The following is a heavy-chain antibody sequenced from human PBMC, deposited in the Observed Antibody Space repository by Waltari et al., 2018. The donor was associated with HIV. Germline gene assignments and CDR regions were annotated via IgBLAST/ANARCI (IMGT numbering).Heavy chain of an antibody. CDR1: VYTFAAYY. D-gene: IGHD1-26*01. Sequence: QVQLVQSGSEVKTSGASVRVSCHTSVYTFAAYYIYWLRQAPGEGLEWLGWINPTDGDTGYAQKFQGWLSVTRDTSTGTVYMSLSRLRSDDTATYYCARAESTTWANFDFWGQGTLVSVSS. CDR3: ARAESTTWANFDF. V-gene: IGHV1-2*04. J-gene: IGHJ4*02. CDR2: INPTDGDT.